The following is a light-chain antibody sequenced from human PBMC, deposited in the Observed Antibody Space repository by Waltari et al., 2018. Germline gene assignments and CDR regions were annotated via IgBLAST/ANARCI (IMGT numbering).Light chain of an antibody. V-gene: IGLV1-40*01. Sequence: QSVLTQPPSVSGTPGQRVTISCSGSPSNHGAGHAWPWSQHLPGTAPKLLIYGNNNRPSGVPDRFSGSKSGTSASLAITGLQADDEADYFCQSFDNMLSGGVVFGGGTKLAVL. CDR3: QSFDNMLSGGVV. J-gene: IGLJ2*01. CDR2: GNN. CDR1: PSNHGAGHA.